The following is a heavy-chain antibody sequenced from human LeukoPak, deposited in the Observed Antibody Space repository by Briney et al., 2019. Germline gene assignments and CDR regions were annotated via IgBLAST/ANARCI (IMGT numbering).Heavy chain of an antibody. Sequence: PSETLSLTCTVSGGSISSYYWSWIRQPPGKGLEWIGYIYYSGSTNYNPSLKSRVTISVDTSKNQFSLKLSSVTAADTAVCYCARSGPLTTYYGSVTRAFDIWGQGTMVTVSS. J-gene: IGHJ3*02. CDR2: IYYSGST. CDR1: GGSISSYY. V-gene: IGHV4-59*01. D-gene: IGHD3-10*01. CDR3: ARSGPLTTYYGSVTRAFDI.